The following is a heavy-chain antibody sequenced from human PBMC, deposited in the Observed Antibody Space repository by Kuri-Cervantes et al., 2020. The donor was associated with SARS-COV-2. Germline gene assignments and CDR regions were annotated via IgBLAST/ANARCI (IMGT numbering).Heavy chain of an antibody. J-gene: IGHJ6*03. CDR1: GFTFSSYG. Sequence: GESLKISCAASGFTFSSYGMHWVRQAPGKGLEWVAFIRYDGSNKYYADSVKGRFTNSRDNAKNSLFLQMNSLRADDTAVYYCARAVGSSSAGDYSMDVWGEGTTVTVSS. D-gene: IGHD6-6*01. V-gene: IGHV3-30*02. CDR3: ARAVGSSSAGDYSMDV. CDR2: IRYDGSNK.